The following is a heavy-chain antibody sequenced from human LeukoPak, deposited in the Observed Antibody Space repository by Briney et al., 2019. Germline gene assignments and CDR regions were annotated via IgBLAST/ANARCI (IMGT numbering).Heavy chain of an antibody. CDR3: ATVGAVAGTYCDH. V-gene: IGHV3-66*01. D-gene: IGHD6-19*01. J-gene: IGHJ4*02. CDR1: GITVSRSY. CDR2: IYSSGST. Sequence: GGPLRLSCVASGITVSRSYLSWVRQAPGKGLEWVSTIYSSGSTSYPDSVQGRFTISRDNSKNTLYVQMNSLRAEDTAVYYCATVGAVAGTYCDHWGRGTLVTVSS.